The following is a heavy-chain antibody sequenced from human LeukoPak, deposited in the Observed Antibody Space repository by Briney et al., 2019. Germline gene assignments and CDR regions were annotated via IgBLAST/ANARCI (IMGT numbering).Heavy chain of an antibody. Sequence: SETLSLTCTFSGGSISNYYWGWIRQPPGKGLEWIGYIYYSGSTNYNPSLKSRVTISVDTSKNQFSLKLSSVTAADTAVYYCARDAPYCGGDCYQYWGQGTLVTVSS. D-gene: IGHD2-21*02. V-gene: IGHV4-59*01. CDR2: IYYSGST. CDR3: ARDAPYCGGDCYQY. J-gene: IGHJ4*02. CDR1: GGSISNYY.